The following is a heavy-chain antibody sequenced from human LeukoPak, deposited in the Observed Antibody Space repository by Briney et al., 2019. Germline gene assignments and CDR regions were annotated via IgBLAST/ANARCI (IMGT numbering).Heavy chain of an antibody. CDR1: GGSISSYY. J-gene: IGHJ2*01. CDR3: ARAPYYDSSGYPTSYFDL. CDR2: IYYSGST. V-gene: IGHV4-59*01. Sequence: SETLSLTCTVSGGSISSYYWSWIRQPPEKGLEWIGYIYYSGSTNYNPSLKSRVTISVDTSKNQFSLKLSSVTAADTAVYYCARAPYYDSSGYPTSYFDLWGRGTLVTVSS. D-gene: IGHD3-22*01.